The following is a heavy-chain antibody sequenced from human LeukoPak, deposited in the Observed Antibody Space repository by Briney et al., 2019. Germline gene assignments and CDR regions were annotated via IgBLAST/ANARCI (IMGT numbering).Heavy chain of an antibody. V-gene: IGHV4-59*08. D-gene: IGHD3-16*01. CDR2: IDHSGTT. CDR1: GGSISSYY. CDR3: ARGGESTKTDRNDY. Sequence: SETLSLTCTVSGGSISSYYWSWIRQPPGKELEWIGAIDHSGTTYYNPSLKNRVTISRDTSKNQFSLKLYSVTAADTAVYFCARGGESTKTDRNDYWGQGTLVTVSS. J-gene: IGHJ4*02.